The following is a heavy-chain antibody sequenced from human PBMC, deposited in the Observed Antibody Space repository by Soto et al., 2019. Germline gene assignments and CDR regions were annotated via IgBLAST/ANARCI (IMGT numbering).Heavy chain of an antibody. J-gene: IGHJ6*03. CDR3: AREGGCSSTSCPSGQYYMDV. CDR2: ISSSGSTI. Sequence: QVQLVESGGGLVKPGGSLRLSCAASGFTFSDYYMSWIRQAPGKGLEWVSYISSSGSTIYYADSVKGRVTISRDNAKNSLYVQMNSLRAEDTAVYYCAREGGCSSTSCPSGQYYMDVWGKGTTVTVSS. CDR1: GFTFSDYY. D-gene: IGHD2-2*01. V-gene: IGHV3-11*01.